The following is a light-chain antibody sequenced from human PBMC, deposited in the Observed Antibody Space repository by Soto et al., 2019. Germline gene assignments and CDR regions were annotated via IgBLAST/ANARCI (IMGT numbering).Light chain of an antibody. J-gene: IGKJ1*01. Sequence: EIVMTHSPATLSVSPGERATLSRRASQSVSSNLAWYQQKPGQAPRLLIYGASTRATGIPARFSGSGSGTEFTLTISSLQSEDFAVYYCQQYNNWLTFGQGTKV. CDR1: QSVSSN. CDR3: QQYNNWLT. V-gene: IGKV3-15*01. CDR2: GAS.